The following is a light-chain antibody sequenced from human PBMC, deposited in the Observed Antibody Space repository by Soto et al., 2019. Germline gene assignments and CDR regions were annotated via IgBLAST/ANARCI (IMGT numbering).Light chain of an antibody. CDR3: QQYSDWPLT. J-gene: IGKJ2*01. CDR1: QSVGSD. Sequence: EIVMTQSPATLSVSPGEGATLSCRASQSVGSDLAWYQQKVGQAPRLLIYGASTRATGIPAWVSGSGSGTEFTLTISSLQSEDFAVYYCQQYSDWPLTFGQGTKLEIK. V-gene: IGKV3-15*01. CDR2: GAS.